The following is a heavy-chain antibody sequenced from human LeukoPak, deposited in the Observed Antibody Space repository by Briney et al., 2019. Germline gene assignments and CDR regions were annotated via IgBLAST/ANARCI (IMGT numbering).Heavy chain of an antibody. CDR3: ARVFKGSGNYFDY. CDR1: GGSISSGDYY. D-gene: IGHD2-15*01. J-gene: IGHJ4*02. CDR2: IYYSGST. Sequence: SETLSLTCIVSGGSISSGDYYWSWIRQPPGKGLEWIGYIYYSGSTYYNPSLKSRVTISVDTSKNQFSLKLSSVTAADTAVYYCARVFKGSGNYFDYWGQGTLVTVSS. V-gene: IGHV4-30-4*08.